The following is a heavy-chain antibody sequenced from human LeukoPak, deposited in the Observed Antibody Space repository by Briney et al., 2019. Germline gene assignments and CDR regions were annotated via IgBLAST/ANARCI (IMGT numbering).Heavy chain of an antibody. V-gene: IGHV4-59*11. D-gene: IGHD5-24*01. CDR3: ARDRRWLQFID. J-gene: IGHJ4*02. CDR2: IYYSGST. CDR1: GGSISSHY. Sequence: SETLSLTCTVSGGSISSHYWSWIRQPPGKGLEWIGYIYYSGSTNYNPSLKSRVTISVDTSNNQFSLKLSSVTAADTAVYYCARDRRWLQFIDWGQGTLVTVSS.